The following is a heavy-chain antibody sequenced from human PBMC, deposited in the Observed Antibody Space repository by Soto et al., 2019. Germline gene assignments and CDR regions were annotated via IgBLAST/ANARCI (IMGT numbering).Heavy chain of an antibody. Sequence: SVKVSCKASGYTFTSYGISWVRQAPGQGLEWMGGIIPIFGTANYAQKFQGRVTITADESTSTAYMELSSLRSEDTAVYYCARDVGMGNIVLLPAALTRYGMDVWGQGTTVTVSS. J-gene: IGHJ6*02. D-gene: IGHD2-2*01. V-gene: IGHV1-69*13. CDR3: ARDVGMGNIVLLPAALTRYGMDV. CDR1: GYTFTSYG. CDR2: IIPIFGTA.